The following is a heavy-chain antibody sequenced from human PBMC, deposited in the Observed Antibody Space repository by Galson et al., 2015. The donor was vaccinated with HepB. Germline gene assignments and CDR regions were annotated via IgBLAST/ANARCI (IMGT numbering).Heavy chain of an antibody. D-gene: IGHD2-2*01. Sequence: SLRLSCAASGFNFSNYAMTWVRQAPGKGLEWVSTMSGIGGGKYYADSVKGRFTVSRGTSKNTLHLQMNSLRAEDTAIYYCAKDRSTHFYYGLDVWGLGTTVTVSS. J-gene: IGHJ6*02. V-gene: IGHV3-23*01. CDR1: GFNFSNYA. CDR3: AKDRSTHFYYGLDV. CDR2: MSGIGGGK.